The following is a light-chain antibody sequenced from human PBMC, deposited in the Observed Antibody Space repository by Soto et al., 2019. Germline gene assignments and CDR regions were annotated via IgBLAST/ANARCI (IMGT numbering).Light chain of an antibody. J-gene: IGKJ1*01. CDR2: DAS. Sequence: EIVLTQSPATLSLSRLGVATLCCLASQSVSSYLAWYQQNPGQAPRLLIYDASNRATGIPARFSGSGSGTDFTLTISSLEPEDFAVYYCQQSSNWWSFGQGTKVDI. V-gene: IGKV3-11*01. CDR3: QQSSNWWS. CDR1: QSVSSY.